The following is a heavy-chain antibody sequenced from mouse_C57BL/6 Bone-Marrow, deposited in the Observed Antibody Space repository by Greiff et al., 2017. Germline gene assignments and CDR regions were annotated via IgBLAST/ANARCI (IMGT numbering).Heavy chain of an antibody. CDR1: GFTFSDYY. Sequence: EVNLVESEGGLVQPGSSMKLSCTASGFTFSDYYMAWVRQVPEKGLEWVANINYDGSSTYYLDSLKSRFIISRDNAKNILYLQMSSLKSEDTATYYCARGASYDYYAMDYWGQGTSVTVSS. CDR2: INYDGSST. J-gene: IGHJ4*01. D-gene: IGHD3-3*01. CDR3: ARGASYDYYAMDY. V-gene: IGHV5-16*01.